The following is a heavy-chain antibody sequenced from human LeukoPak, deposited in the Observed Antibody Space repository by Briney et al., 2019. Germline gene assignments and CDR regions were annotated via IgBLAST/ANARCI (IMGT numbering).Heavy chain of an antibody. D-gene: IGHD2-2*01. J-gene: IGHJ4*02. Sequence: PGGSLRPSCAASGFTFSSYAMSWVRQAPGKGLEWVSAISGSGGSTYYADSVKGRFTISRDNSKNTLYLQMNSLRAEETAVYYCAREKTRASGHADYWGQGTLVTVSS. CDR1: GFTFSSYA. CDR3: AREKTRASGHADY. CDR2: ISGSGGST. V-gene: IGHV3-23*01.